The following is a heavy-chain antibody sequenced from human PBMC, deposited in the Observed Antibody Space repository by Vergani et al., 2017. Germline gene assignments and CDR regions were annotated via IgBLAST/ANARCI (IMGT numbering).Heavy chain of an antibody. D-gene: IGHD6-13*01. CDR3: ALDPSSWKSPVDY. V-gene: IGHV3-7*03. CDR2: IKQDGSEK. J-gene: IGHJ4*02. CDR1: GFTFSSYW. Sequence: EVQLVESGGGLVQPGGSLRLSCAASGFTFSSYWMSWVRQAPGKGLEWVANIKQDGSEKYYVDSVKGRFTISRDNAKNSLYLQMNSLRAEDTAVYYCALDPSSWKSPVDYWGQGTLVTVSS.